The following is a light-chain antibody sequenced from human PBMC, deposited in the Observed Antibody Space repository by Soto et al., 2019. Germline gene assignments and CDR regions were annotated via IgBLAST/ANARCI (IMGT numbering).Light chain of an antibody. Sequence: EIVLTQSPGTLSLSPGERATLSCRASQSVSSSYLAWYQQKPGQAPRLLIYDASNRATGIPDRFSGSGSGTDFTLTISSLEPEDFAVYYCQQRSNWLITFGQGTRLEIK. CDR2: DAS. CDR1: QSVSSSY. CDR3: QQRSNWLIT. J-gene: IGKJ5*01. V-gene: IGKV3D-20*02.